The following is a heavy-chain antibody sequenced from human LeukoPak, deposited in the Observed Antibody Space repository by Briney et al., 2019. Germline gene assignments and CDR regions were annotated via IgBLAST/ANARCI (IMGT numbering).Heavy chain of an antibody. V-gene: IGHV4-59*08. Sequence: SETLSLTCTVSGGSISSYYWSWIRQPPGKGLEWIGYIYYSGSTNYSPSLKSRVTISVDTSKNQFSLKLSSVTAADTAVYYCARRPGMRFSGSYVDYWGQGTLVTVSS. J-gene: IGHJ4*02. CDR3: ARRPGMRFSGSYVDY. D-gene: IGHD1-26*01. CDR1: GGSISSYY. CDR2: IYYSGST.